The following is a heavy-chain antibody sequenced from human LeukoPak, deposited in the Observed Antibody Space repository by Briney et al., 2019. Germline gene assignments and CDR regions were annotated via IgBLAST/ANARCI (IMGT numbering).Heavy chain of an antibody. CDR2: IYTSGST. Sequence: SETLSLTCTVSGGSISSYYWSWIRQPAGKGLEWIGRIYTSGSTNYNPSLKSRVTMSVDTSKNQFSLKLSSVTAADTAVYYCARVRRVWAAGTGGYYHDYVDVWGKGTTVNVSS. V-gene: IGHV4-4*07. J-gene: IGHJ6*03. CDR1: GGSISSYY. CDR3: ARVRRVWAAGTGGYYHDYVDV. D-gene: IGHD6-13*01.